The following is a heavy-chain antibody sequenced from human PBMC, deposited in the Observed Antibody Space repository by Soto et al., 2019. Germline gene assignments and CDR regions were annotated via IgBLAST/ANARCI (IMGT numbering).Heavy chain of an antibody. Sequence: PSETLSLTCTVSGGSISSGGSYWSWIRQSPGKGLEWIGYIYYSGTTYYNPSLKSRVSISVDTSKNQFSLKLSSVTAADTAVYYCARDFLDYYDSSGYYYYFDYWGQGTLVTVSS. CDR3: ARDFLDYYDSSGYYYYFDY. J-gene: IGHJ4*02. D-gene: IGHD3-22*01. V-gene: IGHV4-30-4*01. CDR1: GGSISSGGSY. CDR2: IYYSGTT.